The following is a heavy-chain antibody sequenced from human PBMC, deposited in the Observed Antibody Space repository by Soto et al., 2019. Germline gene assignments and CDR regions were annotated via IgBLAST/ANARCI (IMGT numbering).Heavy chain of an antibody. Sequence: GGSLRLYCEGSGFIFSDYEMNWVRQVPGKGLEWISYISISGTIIHYADSVKGRFTISRDNAKNSVYLQMNSLRVEDTAIYYCAREGGFDWFYPWGQGTLVTVSS. CDR2: ISISGTII. V-gene: IGHV3-48*03. CDR3: AREGGFDWFYP. CDR1: GFIFSDYE. J-gene: IGHJ5*02.